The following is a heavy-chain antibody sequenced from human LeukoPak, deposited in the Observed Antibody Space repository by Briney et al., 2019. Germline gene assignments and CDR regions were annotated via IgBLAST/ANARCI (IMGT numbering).Heavy chain of an antibody. CDR2: ISYSGST. D-gene: IGHD3-10*01. CDR3: ARHSYGSGTYYIDY. CDR1: GGSLSRYY. V-gene: IGHV4-59*01. Sequence: KASETLSLTCTVSGGSLSRYYWSLIRQPPGKGLEGIGYISYSGSTNYNPSLKSRVTISVDTSKNQFSLRLSSVPAADTAVYYCARHSYGSGTYYIDYWGQGTLVTVSS. J-gene: IGHJ4*02.